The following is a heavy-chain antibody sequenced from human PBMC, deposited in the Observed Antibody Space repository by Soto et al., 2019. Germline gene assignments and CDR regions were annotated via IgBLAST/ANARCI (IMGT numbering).Heavy chain of an antibody. CDR3: AREIAAAGTLYYYYYGMDV. D-gene: IGHD6-13*01. Sequence: EVQLVESGGGWVQPGGSLRLSCAASGFTFSSYSMNWVRQAPGKGLEWVSYISSSSSTIYYADSVKGRFTISRDNAKNSLYLQMNSLRDEDTAVYYCAREIAAAGTLYYYYYGMDVWGQGTTVTVSS. V-gene: IGHV3-48*02. J-gene: IGHJ6*02. CDR1: GFTFSSYS. CDR2: ISSSSSTI.